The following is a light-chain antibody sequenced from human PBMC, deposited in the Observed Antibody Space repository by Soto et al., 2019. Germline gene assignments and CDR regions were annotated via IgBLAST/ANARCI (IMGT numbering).Light chain of an antibody. CDR2: DDN. V-gene: IGLV1-51*01. CDR3: GSWDSSLSAYV. J-gene: IGLJ1*01. CDR1: RSNIGGNS. Sequence: QSVLTQPPSVSAAPGQKVTISCSGSRSNIGGNSVSWYQQLPGTAPKLLIYDDNKRHSGIPDRFSGSKYCTSATLGITGFQTGDEAEDYCGSWDSSLSAYVFGTGTKVTVL.